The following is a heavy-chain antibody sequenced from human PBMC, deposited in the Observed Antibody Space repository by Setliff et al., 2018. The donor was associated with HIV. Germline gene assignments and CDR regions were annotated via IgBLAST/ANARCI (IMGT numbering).Heavy chain of an antibody. CDR3: ARDKGYYYMDV. J-gene: IGHJ6*03. V-gene: IGHV4-4*07. CDR1: AVSIGGYS. Sequence: SETLSLTCTVSAVSIGGYSWGWIRQSAGKGLEWIGRIYTSGSTNDNPSLKSRITISVDTSNNQFSLRLSSVTAADTAVYYCARDKGYYYMDVWGKGITVTVSS. CDR2: IYTSGST.